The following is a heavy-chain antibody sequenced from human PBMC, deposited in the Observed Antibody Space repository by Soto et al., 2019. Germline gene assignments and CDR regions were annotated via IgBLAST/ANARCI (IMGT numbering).Heavy chain of an antibody. D-gene: IGHD3-3*01. CDR1: GFTFNSYA. V-gene: IGHV3-23*01. CDR3: AGTIFGVIRHFDY. J-gene: IGHJ4*02. CDR2: ISNSGGST. Sequence: EVQLLESGGGLVQPGGSLRLSCAASGFTFNSYAMSWVRQAPGKGLEWVSSISNSGGSTYYADSVKGRFTISRDNSKNTLYLQINSLRGEDTAVYYCAGTIFGVIRHFDYWGQGTLVTVSS.